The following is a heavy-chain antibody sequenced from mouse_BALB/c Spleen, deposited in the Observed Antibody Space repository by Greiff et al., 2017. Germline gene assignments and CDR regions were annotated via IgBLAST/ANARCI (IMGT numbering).Heavy chain of an antibody. CDR1: GYSITSDYA. CDR2: ISYSGST. V-gene: IGHV3-2*02. Sequence: EVQGVESGPGLVKPSQSLSLTCTVTGYSITSDYAWNWIRQFPGNKLEWMGYISYSGSTSYNPSLKSRISITRDTSKNQFFLQLNSVTTEDTATYYCARDGNYIDYWGQGTTLTVSS. J-gene: IGHJ2*01. D-gene: IGHD2-1*01. CDR3: ARDGNYIDY.